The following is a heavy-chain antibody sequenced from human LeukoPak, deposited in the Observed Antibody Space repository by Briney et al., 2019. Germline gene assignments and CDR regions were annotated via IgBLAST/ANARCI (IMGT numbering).Heavy chain of an antibody. J-gene: IGHJ3*01. CDR3: AGGLSHSRYL. V-gene: IGHV4-4*07. Sequence: TSETLSLTPVHPIRSLLRDNSCGGRQPAAKGLEWIGRVYTSGNTNYNPSLKSRVTMSVDTSKNQFSLKLTSVTASDTALYYCAGGLSHSRYLWAQGTMVTVSS. CDR2: VYTSGNT. CDR1: IRSLLRDN. D-gene: IGHD1-14*01.